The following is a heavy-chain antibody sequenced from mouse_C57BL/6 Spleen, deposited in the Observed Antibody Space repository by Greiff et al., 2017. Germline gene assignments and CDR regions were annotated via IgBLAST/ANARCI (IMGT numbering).Heavy chain of an antibody. CDR3: TRSRQITTVVATEDWYFDV. D-gene: IGHD1-1*01. CDR2: IDPETGGT. CDR1: GYTFTDYG. V-gene: IGHV1-15*01. J-gene: IGHJ1*03. Sequence: VQLQQSGAELVRPGASVTLSCKASGYTFTDYGMHWVKQTPVHGLEWIGAIDPETGGTAYNQKFKGKAILTADKSSSTAYMELRSLTSEDSAVYYCTRSRQITTVVATEDWYFDVWGTGTTVTVSS.